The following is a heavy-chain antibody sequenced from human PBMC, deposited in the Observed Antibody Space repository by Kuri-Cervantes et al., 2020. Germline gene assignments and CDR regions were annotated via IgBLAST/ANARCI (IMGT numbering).Heavy chain of an antibody. V-gene: IGHV4-38-2*02. D-gene: IGHD4-17*01. J-gene: IGHJ2*01. CDR1: GSSISSGYY. CDR3: ARQNTVTTLDWYFDL. Sequence: GSLRLSCSVSGSSISSGYYWGWIRQPPGKGLECIGTIYQSGTTYYNASLKSRVTISVDMSKNHFSLRLSSVTAADTAVYYCARQNTVTTLDWYFDLWGRGTLVTVSS. CDR2: IYQSGTT.